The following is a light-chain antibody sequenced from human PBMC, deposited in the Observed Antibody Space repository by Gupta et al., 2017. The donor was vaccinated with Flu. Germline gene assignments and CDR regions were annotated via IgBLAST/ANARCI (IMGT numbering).Light chain of an antibody. CDR3: QQDDNLPIT. CDR1: QDITNY. V-gene: IGKV1-33*01. J-gene: IGKJ4*01. CDR2: DAS. Sequence: DIQMTQSPSSLSASVGDRVTITCQASQDITNYLNWYQQKPGKAPKLLIYDASNLETGVPSRFSGSGSGTDFSFTISRLQSEDIATYYCQQDDNLPITFGGGTKVEIK.